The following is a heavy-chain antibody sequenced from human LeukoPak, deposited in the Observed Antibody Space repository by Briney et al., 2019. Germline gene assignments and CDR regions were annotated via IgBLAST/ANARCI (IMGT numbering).Heavy chain of an antibody. CDR3: AKAYSWAVAGHYYFDY. D-gene: IGHD6-19*01. Sequence: GGSLRLSCAASGFTFSSYWMSWVRQAPGKGLEWVANIKQDGSEKYYVDSVKGRFTISRDNAKNSLYVQMNSVRAEDTAVYYCAKAYSWAVAGHYYFDYWGQGTLVTVSS. CDR2: IKQDGSEK. V-gene: IGHV3-7*01. CDR1: GFTFSSYW. J-gene: IGHJ4*02.